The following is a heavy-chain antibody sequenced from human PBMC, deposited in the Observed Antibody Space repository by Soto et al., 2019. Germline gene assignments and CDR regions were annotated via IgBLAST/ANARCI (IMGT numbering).Heavy chain of an antibody. CDR3: ARVYPSDTRYGYVGNNWFDP. Sequence: ASVKVSCKATGYTFTSYYMHWVRQAPGQGLEWMGIINPSGGSTSYAQKFQGRVTMTRDTSTSTVYMELSSLRSEDTAVYYCARVYPSDTRYGYVGNNWFDPWGQGTLVTVSS. CDR1: GYTFTSYY. J-gene: IGHJ5*02. D-gene: IGHD5-18*01. CDR2: INPSGGST. V-gene: IGHV1-46*03.